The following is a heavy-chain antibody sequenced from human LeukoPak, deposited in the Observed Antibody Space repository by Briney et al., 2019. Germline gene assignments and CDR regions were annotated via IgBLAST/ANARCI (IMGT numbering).Heavy chain of an antibody. V-gene: IGHV1-46*01. J-gene: IGHJ3*02. D-gene: IGHD5-18*01. CDR1: GYTFTSYY. CDR2: INPSGGST. CDR3: ARDGPDTAMVREGGYDAFDI. Sequence: ASVKVSCKASGYTFTSYYMHWVRQAPGQGLEWMGIINPSGGSTSYAQKFQGRVTMTRDTSTSTVYMELSSLRSEDPAVYYCARDGPDTAMVREGGYDAFDIWGQGTMVTVSS.